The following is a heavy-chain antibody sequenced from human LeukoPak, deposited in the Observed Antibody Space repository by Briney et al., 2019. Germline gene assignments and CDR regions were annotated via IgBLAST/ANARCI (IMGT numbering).Heavy chain of an antibody. CDR3: ARQCAGYTTFFDY. V-gene: IGHV3-7*04. D-gene: IGHD5-24*01. CDR2: IMQDGSDK. J-gene: IGHJ4*02. CDR1: GFTLSYYG. Sequence: GGSLRLSCAASGFTLSYYGMTWVRRAPGKGLEWVANIMQDGSDKYYVDSVKGRFTISRDNAKNSLYLQMNSLRAEDTAVYYCARQCAGYTTFFDYWGQGRLVTVCS.